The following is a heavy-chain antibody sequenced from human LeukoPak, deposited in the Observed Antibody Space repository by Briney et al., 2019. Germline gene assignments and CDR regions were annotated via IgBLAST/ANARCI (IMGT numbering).Heavy chain of an antibody. CDR2: IYTSGST. CDR1: GGSISSYY. J-gene: IGHJ5*01. V-gene: IGHV4-4*07. Sequence: SETLSLTCTVSGGSISSYYWSWIRQPAGKGLEWIGRIYTSGSTNYNPSLKSRVTMSVDTSKNQFSLKLSSVTAADTAVYFCARGISADYDYNWFDSWGQGILVTVSS. D-gene: IGHD5-12*01. CDR3: ARGISADYDYNWFDS.